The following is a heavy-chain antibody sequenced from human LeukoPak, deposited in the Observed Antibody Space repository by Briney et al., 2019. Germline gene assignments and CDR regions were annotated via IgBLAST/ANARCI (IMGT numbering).Heavy chain of an antibody. CDR3: AKDVNAYCSGDCSDY. D-gene: IGHD2-21*01. Sequence: GGSLRLSCAASGFTFNIYGMHWVRQAPGKGLEWVAFIWYDGSRKYYADSVKGRFTISRDNSKNMVSLEMNSLRTEDTAVYYCAKDVNAYCSGDCSDYWGQGTLVTVSS. J-gene: IGHJ4*02. V-gene: IGHV3-30*02. CDR2: IWYDGSRK. CDR1: GFTFNIYG.